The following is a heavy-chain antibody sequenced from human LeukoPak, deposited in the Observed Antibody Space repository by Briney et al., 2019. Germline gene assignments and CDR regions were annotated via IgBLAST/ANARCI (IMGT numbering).Heavy chain of an antibody. Sequence: GGPLTLSCSASGFTFCSYEMNWVRQAPGKGLEWVSYISSSGSTIYYADSVKGRFTISRDNAKNSLYLQMNSLRAEDTAVYYCARDYYDSRAQGKASDYWGQGTLVTVSS. CDR3: ARDYYDSRAQGKASDY. J-gene: IGHJ4*02. CDR2: ISSSGSTI. CDR1: GFTFCSYE. V-gene: IGHV3-48*03. D-gene: IGHD3-22*01.